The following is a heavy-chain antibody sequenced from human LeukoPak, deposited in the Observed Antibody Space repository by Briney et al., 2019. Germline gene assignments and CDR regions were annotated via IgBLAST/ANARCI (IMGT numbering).Heavy chain of an antibody. J-gene: IGHJ4*02. Sequence: PGGSLRLSCAASGFTFSSYSMNWVRQAPGKGLEWVSSISSSSSYIYYADSVKGRFTISRDNAKNSLYLQMNSLRAEDTAVYYCARGSLTGGKRYYFDYWGQGTLVTVSS. CDR3: ARGSLTGGKRYYFDY. CDR2: ISSSSSYI. V-gene: IGHV3-21*01. D-gene: IGHD7-27*01. CDR1: GFTFSSYS.